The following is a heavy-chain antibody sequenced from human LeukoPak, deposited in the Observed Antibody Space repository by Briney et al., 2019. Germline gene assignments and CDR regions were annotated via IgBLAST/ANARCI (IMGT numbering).Heavy chain of an antibody. Sequence: SETLSLTCTVSGGYISGHYWTWIRQPPGKGLEWIGYIYDSGSTTYNPSLKSRVTISVDTSKNQFSLKLSSLTAADTAVYYCARERREQLLPPYTRSVTYFDFWGQGSLVTVSS. V-gene: IGHV4-59*11. CDR3: ARERREQLLPPYTRSVTYFDF. CDR2: IYDSGST. D-gene: IGHD2-2*01. J-gene: IGHJ4*02. CDR1: GGYISGHY.